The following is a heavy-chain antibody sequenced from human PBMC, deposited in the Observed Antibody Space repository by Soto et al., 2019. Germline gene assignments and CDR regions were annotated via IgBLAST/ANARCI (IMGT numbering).Heavy chain of an antibody. CDR2: TSGDGTTT. J-gene: IGHJ5*02. Sequence: EVQLLESGGDLVQPGGSLRLSCVASGFTFTSYGMSWVRQAPGKGLEWVSSTSGDGTTTYYVDPVKGRFTISKDTPSNTLYLQMNSLRTEDTALYYCAKDITFDSSAYSSWGQGTLVTVSS. V-gene: IGHV3-23*01. CDR1: GFTFTSYG. CDR3: AKDITFDSSAYSS. D-gene: IGHD3-22*01.